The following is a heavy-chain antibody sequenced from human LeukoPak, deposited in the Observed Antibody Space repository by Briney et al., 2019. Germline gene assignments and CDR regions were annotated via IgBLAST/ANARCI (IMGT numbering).Heavy chain of an antibody. CDR1: GFTVGSNY. J-gene: IGHJ4*02. D-gene: IGHD6-19*01. V-gene: IGHV3-53*01. CDR3: AKSRIAVAYDY. CDR2: IYGGNNT. Sequence: PGGSLRLSCAASGFTVGSNYMSWVRQAPGKGPEWISVIYGGNNTYYADSVKGRFTISRDNSKNTLYLQMNSLRAEDTAVYYCAKSRIAVAYDYWGQGTLVTVSS.